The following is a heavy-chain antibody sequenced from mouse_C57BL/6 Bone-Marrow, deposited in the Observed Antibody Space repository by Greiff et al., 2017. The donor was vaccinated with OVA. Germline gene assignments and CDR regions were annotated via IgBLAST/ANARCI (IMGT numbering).Heavy chain of an antibody. CDR1: GFTFSDYY. V-gene: IGHV5-12*01. J-gene: IGHJ3*01. D-gene: IGHD2-2*01. CDR3: ARQYGYDEGFAY. Sequence: EVKLVESGGGLVQPGGSLKLSCAASGFTFSDYYMYWDRQTPEKRLEWVAYISNGGGSTYYPDTVKGRFTISRDNAKNTLYLQMSRLKSEDTAMYYCARQYGYDEGFAYWGQGTLVTVSA. CDR2: ISNGGGST.